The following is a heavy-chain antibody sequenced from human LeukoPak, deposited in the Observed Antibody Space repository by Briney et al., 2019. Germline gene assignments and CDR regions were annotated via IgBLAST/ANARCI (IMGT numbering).Heavy chain of an antibody. J-gene: IGHJ4*02. CDR1: GFVFSSYA. V-gene: IGHV3-23*01. CDR2: ISESGSHESI. Sequence: GGSLRLSCAASGFVFSSYATSWVRQAPGKGLEWVSVISESGSHESIYYADSVKGRFTISRDNSKNTLYLQMNRLTVDDTAIYYCAKPIAGGSAPDYCGPGTLVTVSS. D-gene: IGHD3-10*01. CDR3: AKPIAGGSAPDY.